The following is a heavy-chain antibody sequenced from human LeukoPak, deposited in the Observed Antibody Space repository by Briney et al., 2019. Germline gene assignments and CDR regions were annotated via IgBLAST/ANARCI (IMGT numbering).Heavy chain of an antibody. CDR1: GGSISSGGYY. CDR2: IYHSGST. CDR3: ARGTPYCSSASCYNY. D-gene: IGHD2-2*02. Sequence: PSETLSLTCTVSGGSISSGGYYWSWIRQPPGKGLEWIGYIYHSGSTYYSPSLKSRVTMSVDRSKNQCSLKLSSVTVADTAVYYCARGTPYCSSASCYNYWGQGTLVTVSS. V-gene: IGHV4-30-2*01. J-gene: IGHJ4*02.